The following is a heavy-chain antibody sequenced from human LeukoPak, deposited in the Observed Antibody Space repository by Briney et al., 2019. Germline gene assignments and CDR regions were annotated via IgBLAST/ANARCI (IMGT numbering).Heavy chain of an antibody. J-gene: IGHJ4*02. CDR1: GYTFTSYG. CDR2: IIPIFGTA. D-gene: IGHD2-21*02. Sequence: SVKVSCKASGYTFTSYGISWVRQAPGQGLEWMGGIIPIFGTANYAQKFQGRVTITADESTSTAYMELSSLRSEDTAVYYCAREYCGGDCYSGCYFDYWGQGTLVTVSS. V-gene: IGHV1-69*13. CDR3: AREYCGGDCYSGCYFDY.